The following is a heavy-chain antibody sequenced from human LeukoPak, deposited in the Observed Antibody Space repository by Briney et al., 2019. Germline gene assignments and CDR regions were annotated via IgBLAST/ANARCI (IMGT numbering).Heavy chain of an antibody. J-gene: IGHJ4*02. V-gene: IGHV4-59*01. CDR2: IYRSGST. Sequence: SETLSLTCTVSGGSISSYYWSWVRQPPGKGLEWIGSIYRSGSTYYNPSLKSRVTISVDTSKNQFSLKLSSVTAADTAVYYCARVSGSYLGYWGQGTLVTVSS. CDR3: ARVSGSYLGY. CDR1: GGSISSYY. D-gene: IGHD1-26*01.